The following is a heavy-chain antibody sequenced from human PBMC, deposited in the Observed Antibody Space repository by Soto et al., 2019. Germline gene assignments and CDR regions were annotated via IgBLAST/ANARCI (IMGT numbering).Heavy chain of an antibody. D-gene: IGHD2-21*01. Sequence: QNTLKESGPTLVKPTQTLTLTCTFSGFSLRASGEGMGWIRHPPGKALEWLALLHRDNDKRYSPSLRSRVTITKDTSKNQVWLTVANVGPVDTATYYCAHTYETSWRNFGYWAQGILVTVYS. J-gene: IGHJ4*02. CDR1: GFSLRASGEG. CDR3: AHTYETSWRNFGY. V-gene: IGHV2-5*02. CDR2: LHRDNDK.